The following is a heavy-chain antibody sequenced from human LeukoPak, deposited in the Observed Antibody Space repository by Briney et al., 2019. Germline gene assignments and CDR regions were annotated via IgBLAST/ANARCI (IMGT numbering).Heavy chain of an antibody. V-gene: IGHV1-2*02. CDR2: INPNSGGT. J-gene: IGHJ5*02. D-gene: IGHD3-3*01. Sequence: ASVKVSRKASGYTFTGYYMHWVRQAPGQGLEWMGWINPNSGGTNYAQKFQGRVTMTRDTSISTAYMELSRLRSDDTAVYYCATTESYDFWSGYYHWGQGTLVTVSP. CDR1: GYTFTGYY. CDR3: ATTESYDFWSGYYH.